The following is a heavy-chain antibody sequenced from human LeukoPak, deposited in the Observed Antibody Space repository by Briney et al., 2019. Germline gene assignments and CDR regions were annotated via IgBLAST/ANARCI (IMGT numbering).Heavy chain of an antibody. J-gene: IGHJ4*02. D-gene: IGHD3-10*01. CDR1: GFTFSSYG. CDR3: AKSLRFEDYTNLPFDY. V-gene: IGHV3-30*02. CDR2: IRYDRRNQ. Sequence: QPGGSLRLSCAASGFTFSSYGMHWVRQAPGKGLEWVAFIRYDRRNQYYADSVKGRFTISRDNSKNTLYLQMNSLRAEDTAVYYCAKSLRFEDYTNLPFDYWGQGTVVTVSS.